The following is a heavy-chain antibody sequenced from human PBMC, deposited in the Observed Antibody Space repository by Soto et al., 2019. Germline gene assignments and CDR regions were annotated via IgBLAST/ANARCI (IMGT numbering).Heavy chain of an antibody. CDR3: ARPPGYISDWYYFDL. J-gene: IGHJ4*02. CDR2: ISPKSAGT. V-gene: IGHV1-2*02. CDR1: GYSFIDYY. Sequence: QVQLVQSGAEVKKPGASVKVSCEASGYSFIDYYIHWVRQAPAQGFEWMGRISPKSAGTDYAKKFEDRVTLTCDTSLNTAYMELSSLKSDDTAVYYCARPPGYISDWYYFDLWGQGTRVTVSS. D-gene: IGHD3-9*01.